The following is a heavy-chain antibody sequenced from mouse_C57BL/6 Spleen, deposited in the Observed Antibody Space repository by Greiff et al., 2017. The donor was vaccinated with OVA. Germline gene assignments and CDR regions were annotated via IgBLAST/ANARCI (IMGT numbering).Heavy chain of an antibody. CDR1: GYTFTSYG. CDR2: IYPRSGNT. Sequence: VQLQQSGAELARPGASVKLSCKASGYTFTSYGISWVKQRPGQGLEWIGEIYPRSGNTYYNEKFKGKATLTADKSSSTAYMELRSLTSEDSAVYFCATFAMDYWGQGTSVTVSS. CDR3: ATFAMDY. J-gene: IGHJ4*01. V-gene: IGHV1-81*01.